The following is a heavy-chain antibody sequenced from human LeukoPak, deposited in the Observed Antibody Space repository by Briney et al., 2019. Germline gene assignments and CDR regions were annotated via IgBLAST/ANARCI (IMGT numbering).Heavy chain of an antibody. J-gene: IGHJ4*02. Sequence: GGSLRLSCAASGFNFSNYDLHWVRQAPGKGLEWVAFIRYDGTNTLYTDSVKGRLTISRDNSKNTLYLQMKSLRPEDTAVYYCAKDGHQMVRGATPPFFDYWGQGTLVTVSS. CDR1: GFNFSNYD. CDR2: IRYDGTNT. V-gene: IGHV3-30*02. D-gene: IGHD3-10*01. CDR3: AKDGHQMVRGATPPFFDY.